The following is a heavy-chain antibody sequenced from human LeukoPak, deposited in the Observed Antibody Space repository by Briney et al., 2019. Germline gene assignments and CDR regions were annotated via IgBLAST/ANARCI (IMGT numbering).Heavy chain of an antibody. CDR3: ARRVVVPAAMMGYYYYYGMDV. Sequence: SETLTLTCTVSGGSTSSSSYYWGWIRQPPEKGLEWIGSIYYSGSTYYNPSLKSRVTISVDTSKNQFSLKLSSVTAADTAVYYCARRVVVPAAMMGYYYYYGMDVWGQGTTVTVSS. J-gene: IGHJ6*02. CDR1: GGSTSSSSYY. V-gene: IGHV4-39*01. CDR2: IYYSGST. D-gene: IGHD2-2*01.